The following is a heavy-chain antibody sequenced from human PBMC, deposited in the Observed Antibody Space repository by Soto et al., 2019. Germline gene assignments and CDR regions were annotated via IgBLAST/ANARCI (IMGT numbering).Heavy chain of an antibody. Sequence: EVQLVESGGGLVQPGGSLRLSCAASGFTFSWYWMHWVRQAPGKGLVWVSRINSDGSSTSYADSVKGRFTISRDYAQKTLYLQMNSLRAEDTAMYYCAREGVGGNFDYWGQGTLVTVSS. CDR1: GFTFSWYW. CDR2: INSDGSST. CDR3: AREGVGGNFDY. J-gene: IGHJ4*02. V-gene: IGHV3-74*01. D-gene: IGHD1-26*01.